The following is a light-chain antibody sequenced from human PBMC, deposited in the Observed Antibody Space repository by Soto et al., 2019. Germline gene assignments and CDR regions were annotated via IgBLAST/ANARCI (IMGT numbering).Light chain of an antibody. CDR3: SSYTSRRTLV. CDR1: SSDVGGYNY. V-gene: IGLV2-14*01. Sequence: QSALTQPASVSGSPGQSITISCTGTSSDVGGYNYVSWYQQHPGKVPKLMIYEVSNRPSGVSNRFSGSKSGNTASLTISELQTGDEADYYCSSYTSRRTLVFGTGTKVT. J-gene: IGLJ1*01. CDR2: EVS.